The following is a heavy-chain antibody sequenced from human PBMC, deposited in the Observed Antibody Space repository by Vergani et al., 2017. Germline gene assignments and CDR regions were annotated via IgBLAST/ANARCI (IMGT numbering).Heavy chain of an antibody. CDR2: ISSSGSTI. CDR3: ARAKKIYDSSGYYYTHYYYYCMDV. J-gene: IGHJ6*02. D-gene: IGHD3-22*01. Sequence: QVQLVESGGGLVKPGGSLRLSCAASGFTFSDYYMSWIRQAPGKGMEWVSYISSSGSTIYYADSVKGRFTISRDNAKNSLYLQMNSLRAEDTAVYYCARAKKIYDSSGYYYTHYYYYCMDVWGQGTTVTVSS. V-gene: IGHV3-11*04. CDR1: GFTFSDYY.